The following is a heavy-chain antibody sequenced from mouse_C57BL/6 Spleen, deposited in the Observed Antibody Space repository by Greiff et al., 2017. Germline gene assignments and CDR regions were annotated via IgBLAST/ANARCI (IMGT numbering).Heavy chain of an antibody. CDR3: ARWRDYDVNYAMDY. Sequence: VQLQQSGPELVKPGASVKISCKASGYAFSSSWMNWVQQRPGKGLEWIGRIYPGDGDTNYNGKFKGKATLTADKSSSTAYMQLSSLTSEDSAVYFCARWRDYDVNYAMDYWGQGTSVTVSS. V-gene: IGHV1-82*01. D-gene: IGHD2-4*01. CDR2: IYPGDGDT. CDR1: GYAFSSSW. J-gene: IGHJ4*01.